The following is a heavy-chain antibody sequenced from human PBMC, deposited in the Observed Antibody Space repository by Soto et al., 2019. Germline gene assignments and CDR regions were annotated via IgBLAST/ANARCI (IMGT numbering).Heavy chain of an antibody. CDR2: IYYSGST. CDR3: ARGRYSSSSNWFDP. D-gene: IGHD6-6*01. J-gene: IGHJ5*02. V-gene: IGHV4-31*03. CDR1: GGSISSGGYY. Sequence: SKTLSLTCTVSGGSISSGGYYWSWIRQHPGKGLEWNGYIYYSGSTYYNPSLKSRVTISVDTSKNQFSLKLSSVTAADTAVYYCARGRYSSSSNWFDPWGQGTLVTVSS.